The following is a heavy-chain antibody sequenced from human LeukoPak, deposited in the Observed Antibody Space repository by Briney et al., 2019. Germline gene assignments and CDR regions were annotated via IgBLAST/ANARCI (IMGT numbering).Heavy chain of an antibody. Sequence: SETLSLTCAVYGGSFSGYYWSWIRQPPGKGLEWIGEINPSGSTNYNPSLKSRVTISVDTSKNQFSLKLSSVTAADTAVYYCARGRGKAMSSYYYYYMDVWGKGTTVTVSS. CDR2: INPSGST. CDR3: ARGRGKAMSSYYYYYMDV. CDR1: GGSFSGYY. J-gene: IGHJ6*03. D-gene: IGHD2-2*01. V-gene: IGHV4-34*01.